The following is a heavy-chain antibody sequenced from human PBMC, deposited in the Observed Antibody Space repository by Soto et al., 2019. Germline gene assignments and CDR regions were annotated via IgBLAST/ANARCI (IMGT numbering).Heavy chain of an antibody. CDR1: GFTFNSYS. CDR2: ISSGSVYI. D-gene: IGHD1-1*01. V-gene: IGHV3-21*01. J-gene: IGHJ3*01. CDR3: ARYDAFKAFDL. Sequence: NPGGSLRLSCAASGFTFNSYSVNWVRQAPGKGLEWVASISSGSVYIDFADSVRGRFTISRDDVTNSVSLQMDSLRVEDTGIYYCARYDAFKAFDLWGQGTMVTVSS.